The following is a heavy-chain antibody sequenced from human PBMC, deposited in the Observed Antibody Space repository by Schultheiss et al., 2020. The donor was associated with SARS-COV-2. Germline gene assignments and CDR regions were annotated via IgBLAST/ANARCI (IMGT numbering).Heavy chain of an antibody. V-gene: IGHV1-18*01. CDR3: ALQRGGKDAFDI. CDR1: GYTFTSYG. J-gene: IGHJ3*02. D-gene: IGHD3-16*01. Sequence: ASVKVSCKASGYTFTSYGITWVRQAPGQGLEWMGGFPENGESINAHHFEGRVTMTRDTSTSTAYMELRSLTSDDTAVYYCALQRGGKDAFDIWGQGTMVTVSS. CDR2: FPENGES.